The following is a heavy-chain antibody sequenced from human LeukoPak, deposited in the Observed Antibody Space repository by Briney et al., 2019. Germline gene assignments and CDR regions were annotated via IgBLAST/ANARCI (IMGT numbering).Heavy chain of an antibody. CDR2: VSHDTRTK. D-gene: IGHD5-12*01. J-gene: IGHJ4*02. V-gene: IGHV3-30*10. Sequence: PGGSLRLSCAASGFTFSTYAMHWVRQAPGKGLEWVAAVSHDTRTKYYTYSLKGRFTISRDNSKNTLYLQMNGLGTDDTAVYDGAMAIVGTENFDYWGQGTLVTVSS. CDR3: AMAIVGTENFDY. CDR1: GFTFSTYA.